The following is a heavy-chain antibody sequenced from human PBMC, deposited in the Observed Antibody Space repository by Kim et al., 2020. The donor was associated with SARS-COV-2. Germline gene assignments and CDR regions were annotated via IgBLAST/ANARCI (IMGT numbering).Heavy chain of an antibody. CDR3: ARGGYSYGPLRYFDY. D-gene: IGHD5-18*01. CDR1: GFTFSSYG. CDR2: IWYDGSNK. Sequence: GGSLRLSCAASGFTFSSYGMHWVRQAPGKGLEWVAVIWYDGSNKYYADSVKGRFTISRDNSKNTLYLQMNSLRAEDTAVYYCARGGYSYGPLRYFDYWGQGTLVTVST. J-gene: IGHJ4*02. V-gene: IGHV3-33*01.